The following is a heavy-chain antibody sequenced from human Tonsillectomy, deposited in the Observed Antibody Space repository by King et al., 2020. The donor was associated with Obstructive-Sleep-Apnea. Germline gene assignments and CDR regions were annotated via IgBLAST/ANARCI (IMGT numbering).Heavy chain of an antibody. Sequence: QVQLQESGPGLVKPSETLSLTCTVSDGSVSSGSFYWNWIRQPPGKGLEWIGYVYYSGNTNYNPSLKSRVTISVDTSKNQFSLNLTSVTAADTAVYYWAREWSFIAVTGTGGMDVWGQGTTVTVSS. V-gene: IGHV4-61*01. J-gene: IGHJ6*02. CDR2: VYYSGNT. CDR1: DGSVSSGSFY. D-gene: IGHD6-19*01. CDR3: AREWSFIAVTGTGGMDV.